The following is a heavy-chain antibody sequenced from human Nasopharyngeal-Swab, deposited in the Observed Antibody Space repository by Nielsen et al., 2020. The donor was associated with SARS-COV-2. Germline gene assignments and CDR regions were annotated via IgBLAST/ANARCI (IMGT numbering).Heavy chain of an antibody. Sequence: SETLSLTCAVSGGSISSGFYSWSWIRQPPGMGLEWIGYIYHSGNTYYNPSLKSRVTISVDRSKNQFSLRLSSVTAADTAVYYCARKYCNGDCYFDYWGQGTLVTVSS. CDR3: ARKYCNGDCYFDY. J-gene: IGHJ4*02. CDR1: GGSISSGFYS. D-gene: IGHD2-21*02. CDR2: IYHSGNT. V-gene: IGHV4-30-2*01.